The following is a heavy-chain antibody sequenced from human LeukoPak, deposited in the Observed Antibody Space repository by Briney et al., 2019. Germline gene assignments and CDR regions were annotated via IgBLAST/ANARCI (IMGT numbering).Heavy chain of an antibody. CDR2: IYYSGST. CDR3: ARVPSTVTTKYYYYYYMDV. D-gene: IGHD4-11*01. Sequence: SWIRQHPGKGLEWIGYIYYSGSTYYNPSLKSRVTISVDTSKNQFSLKLSSVTAADTAVYYCARVPSTVTTKYYYYYYMDVWGKGTTVTVSS. J-gene: IGHJ6*03. V-gene: IGHV4-31*02.